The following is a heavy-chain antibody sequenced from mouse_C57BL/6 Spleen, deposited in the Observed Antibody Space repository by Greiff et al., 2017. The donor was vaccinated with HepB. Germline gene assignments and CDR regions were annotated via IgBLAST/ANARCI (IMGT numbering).Heavy chain of an antibody. Sequence: DVKLVESGGGLVKPGGSLKLSCAASGFTFSSYAMSWVRQTPEKRLEWVATISDGGSYTYYPDNVKGRFTISRDNAKNNLYLQMSHLKSEDTAMYYCARGSLDYWGQGTTLTVSS. CDR3: ARGSLDY. J-gene: IGHJ2*01. CDR2: ISDGGSYT. V-gene: IGHV5-4*03. CDR1: GFTFSSYA.